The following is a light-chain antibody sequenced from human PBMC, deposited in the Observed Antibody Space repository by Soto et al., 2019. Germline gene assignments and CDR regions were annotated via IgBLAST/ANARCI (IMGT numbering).Light chain of an antibody. CDR2: GAS. J-gene: IGKJ2*01. Sequence: EIVLTQSPGTLSLSPRERATLSCRASQPVSTRDLAWYQQKPGQAPRLLIYGASSRATGIPDRFSGSGSVTDFTLTINSLEPEDVAVYYFQQYSDFLYTFGQGTKLEVK. CDR1: QPVSTRD. CDR3: QQYSDFLYT. V-gene: IGKV3-20*01.